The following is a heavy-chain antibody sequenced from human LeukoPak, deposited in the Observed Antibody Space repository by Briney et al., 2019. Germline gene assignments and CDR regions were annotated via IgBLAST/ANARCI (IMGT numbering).Heavy chain of an antibody. J-gene: IGHJ4*02. D-gene: IGHD2-2*01. V-gene: IGHV3-23*01. Sequence: GRTLRLSCAASGFTFRSYGMTWVPHAPGKGLEWGTAISGSGDSTYYTDPVKDRFTISRNNSKNTLYLQMNSLRAGDYGVYYWAKSFRSTSLDYWGQGTLVTVSS. CDR3: AKSFRSTSLDY. CDR1: GFTFRSYG. CDR2: ISGSGDST.